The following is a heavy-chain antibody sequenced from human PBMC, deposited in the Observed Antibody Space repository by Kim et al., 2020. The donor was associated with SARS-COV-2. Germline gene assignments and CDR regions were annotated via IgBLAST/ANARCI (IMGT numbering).Heavy chain of an antibody. CDR3: AKDSRDGSSWYYGVDFDY. J-gene: IGHJ4*02. D-gene: IGHD6-13*01. CDR1: GFTFDDYA. Sequence: GGSLRLSCAASGFTFDDYAMHWVRQAPGKGLEWVSGISWNSGSIGYADSVKGRFTISRDNAKNSLYLQMNSLRAEDTALYYCAKDSRDGSSWYYGVDFDYWGQGTLVTVSS. CDR2: ISWNSGSI. V-gene: IGHV3-9*01.